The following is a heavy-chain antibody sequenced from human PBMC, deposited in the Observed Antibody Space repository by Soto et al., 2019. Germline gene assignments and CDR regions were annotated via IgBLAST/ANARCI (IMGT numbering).Heavy chain of an antibody. Sequence: EVQLVESGGGLVQPGGSLRLSCAASGFIYSNYWMHWVRQVPGKGLVWVSRINGDGSSTNYADSVKGRFTISRDNXXXXXXXXXXTLRAEDTAVYYCARGARGFYYFDYWGQGILVTVSS. CDR3: ARGARGFYYFDY. D-gene: IGHD3-10*01. J-gene: IGHJ4*02. CDR1: GFIYSNYW. V-gene: IGHV3-74*01. CDR2: INGDGSST.